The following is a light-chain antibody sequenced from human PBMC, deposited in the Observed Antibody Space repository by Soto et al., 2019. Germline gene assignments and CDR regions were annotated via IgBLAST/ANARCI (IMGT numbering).Light chain of an antibody. CDR1: SGSVSTSYY. Sequence: QTVVTQEPSFSVSPGRTVTLTCGLSSGSVSTSYYPSWYQQTPGQAPRTLIYSTNTRSSRVPDRFSGSILGNKAALTITGAQADDESDYYCVLYMGSGICVFGGGTKLTVL. CDR3: VLYMGSGICV. CDR2: STN. J-gene: IGLJ3*02. V-gene: IGLV8-61*01.